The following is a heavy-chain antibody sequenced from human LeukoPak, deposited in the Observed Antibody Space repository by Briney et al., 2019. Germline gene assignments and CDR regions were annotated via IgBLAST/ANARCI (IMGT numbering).Heavy chain of an antibody. D-gene: IGHD5-18*01. CDR2: INHSGST. V-gene: IGHV4-34*01. CDR3: ARGDTAMADWYFDL. Sequence: SETLSLTCAVYGGSFSGYYWSWIRQPPGKGLEWIGEINHSGSTNYNPSLKSRVTISVDTSKNQFSLKLSSVTAADTAVYYCARGDTAMADWYFDLWGRGTLVTVSS. CDR1: GGSFSGYY. J-gene: IGHJ2*01.